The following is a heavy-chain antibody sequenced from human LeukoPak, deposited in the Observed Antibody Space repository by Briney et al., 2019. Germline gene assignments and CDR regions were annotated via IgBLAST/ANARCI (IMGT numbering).Heavy chain of an antibody. D-gene: IGHD4-17*01. J-gene: IGHJ4*02. CDR3: ARDRGRLRSPIDY. Sequence: PSETLSLTCAVYGGSFSGYYWSWIRQPPGKGLEWIGEINHSGSTNYNPSLKSRVTISVDTSKNQFSLKLSSVTAADTAVYYCARDRGRLRSPIDYWGQGTLVTVSS. CDR2: INHSGST. V-gene: IGHV4-34*01. CDR1: GGSFSGYY.